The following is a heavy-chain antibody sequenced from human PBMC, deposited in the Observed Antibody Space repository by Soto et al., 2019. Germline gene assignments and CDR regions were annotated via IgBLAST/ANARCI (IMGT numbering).Heavy chain of an antibody. D-gene: IGHD2-15*01. Sequence: QSGGSLRLSCAASGFTFSTYGMHWVRQAPGKGLEWVAVTSNDGVNKYYANSVKGRFTISRDKNTLYLQMNSLRAEDTAVYYCARRQWSYFDSWGQGTLVTVSS. J-gene: IGHJ4*02. V-gene: IGHV3-30*03. CDR2: TSNDGVNK. CDR3: ARRQWSYFDS. CDR1: GFTFSTYG.